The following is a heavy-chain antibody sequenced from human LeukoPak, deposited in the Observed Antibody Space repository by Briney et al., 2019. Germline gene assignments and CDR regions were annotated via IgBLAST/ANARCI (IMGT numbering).Heavy chain of an antibody. Sequence: SETLSLTCTVSGGSISSYYWSWIRQPPGKGLEWIGYIYYSGSTNYNPSLKSRVTISVDTSKNQFSLKLSSVTAADTAVYYCARVLGYYDSGGRGWFDPWGQGTLVTVSS. J-gene: IGHJ5*02. V-gene: IGHV4-59*12. CDR1: GGSISSYY. CDR2: IYYSGST. CDR3: ARVLGYYDSGGRGWFDP. D-gene: IGHD3-22*01.